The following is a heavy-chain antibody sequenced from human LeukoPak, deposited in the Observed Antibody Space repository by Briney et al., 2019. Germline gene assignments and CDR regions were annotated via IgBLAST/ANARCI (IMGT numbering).Heavy chain of an antibody. CDR3: VRRGSNYPYYMDV. CDR1: GFTFSSYA. CDR2: ISASGRNT. J-gene: IGHJ6*03. Sequence: PGGSLRLSCAASGFTFSSYAMGWVRQAPGKGLEWVSVISASGRNTYYSESAKGQFTISRGNSKNTLYLQMSSLRAEDTAVYYCVRRGSNYPYYMDVWGKGTTVTVSS. V-gene: IGHV3-23*01.